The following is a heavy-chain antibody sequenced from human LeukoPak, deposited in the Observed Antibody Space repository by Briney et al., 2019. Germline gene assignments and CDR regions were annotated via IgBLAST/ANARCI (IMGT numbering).Heavy chain of an antibody. J-gene: IGHJ4*02. Sequence: ASVKVSCKASGYTFTSYAMHWVRQAPGQRLEWMGWINAGNGNTKYSQKFQGRVTITRDTSASTAYMELSSLRSEDTAVYYCARTSTYYYDSSGYYDCWGQGTLVTVSS. CDR2: INAGNGNT. CDR3: ARTSTYYYDSSGYYDC. CDR1: GYTFTSYA. D-gene: IGHD3-22*01. V-gene: IGHV1-3*01.